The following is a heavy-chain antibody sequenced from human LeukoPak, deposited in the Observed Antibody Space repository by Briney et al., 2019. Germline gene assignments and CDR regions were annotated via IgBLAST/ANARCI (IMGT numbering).Heavy chain of an antibody. CDR1: GGSIISYY. CDR3: ARAPLGIASGLFDP. V-gene: IGHV4-59*12. D-gene: IGHD6-13*01. J-gene: IGHJ5*02. Sequence: SETLSLTFTVSGGSIISYYWSWIRQPPGKGLELVGYIYYSGSTNYNPSLKSRLTISVHTTTNQPSLKPSSVTPADPAVYSCARAPLGIASGLFDPSGQGALVTVSS. CDR2: IYYSGST.